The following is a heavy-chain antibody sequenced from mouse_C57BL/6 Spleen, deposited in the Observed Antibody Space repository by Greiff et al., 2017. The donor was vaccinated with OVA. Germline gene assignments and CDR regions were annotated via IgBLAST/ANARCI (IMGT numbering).Heavy chain of an antibody. CDR1: GYTFTGYW. J-gene: IGHJ4*01. V-gene: IGHV1-9*01. CDR2: ILPGSGST. D-gene: IGHD2-5*01. CDR3: AAYYSNYGYGYYAMDY. Sequence: QVQLQQSGAELMKPGASVKLSCKATGYTFTGYWIEWVKQRPGHGLEWIGEILPGSGSTNYNEKFKGKATFTADTSSNTAYMQLSSLTTEDSAIYYCAAYYSNYGYGYYAMDYWGQGTSVTVSS.